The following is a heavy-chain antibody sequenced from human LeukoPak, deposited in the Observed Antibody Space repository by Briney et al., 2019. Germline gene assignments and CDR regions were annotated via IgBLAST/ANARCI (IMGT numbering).Heavy chain of an antibody. CDR3: ASSTYDYDSSGYPAEDY. CDR1: GYSFTSCW. V-gene: IGHV5-10-1*01. Sequence: GESLKISCKGSGYSFTSCWISWVRQMPGKGLEWMGRIDPSDSYTNYSPSFQGHVTISADKSISTAYLQWSSLKASDTAMYYCASSTYDYDSSGYPAEDYWGQGTLVTVSS. CDR2: IDPSDSYT. D-gene: IGHD3-22*01. J-gene: IGHJ4*02.